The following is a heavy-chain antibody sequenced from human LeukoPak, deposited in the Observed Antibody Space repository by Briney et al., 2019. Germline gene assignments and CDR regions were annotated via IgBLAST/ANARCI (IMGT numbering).Heavy chain of an antibody. CDR3: AKVYYYGSGSYYNMNDAFDI. J-gene: IGHJ3*02. Sequence: GGSLRLSCAASGFTFSSYAMSWVRQAPGKGLEWVSAISGSGGSTYYADSVKGRFTISRDNSKNTLYLQMNSLRAEDTAVYYCAKVYYYGSGSYYNMNDAFDIWGQGTMVTVSS. V-gene: IGHV3-23*01. CDR2: ISGSGGST. D-gene: IGHD3-10*01. CDR1: GFTFSSYA.